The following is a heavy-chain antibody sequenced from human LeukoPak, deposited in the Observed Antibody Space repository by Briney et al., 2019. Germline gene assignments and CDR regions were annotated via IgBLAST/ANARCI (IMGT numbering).Heavy chain of an antibody. CDR3: ARGRGYCSGGSCYIFDY. CDR1: GFTFSSYS. D-gene: IGHD2-15*01. CDR2: ISSSSSYI. J-gene: IGHJ4*02. V-gene: IGHV3-21*01. Sequence: GGSLRLPCAASGFTFSSYSMNRVRQAPGKGLEWVSSISSSSSYIYYADSVKGRFTISRDNAKNSLYLQMNSLRAEDTAVYYCARGRGYCSGGSCYIFDYWGQGTLVTVSS.